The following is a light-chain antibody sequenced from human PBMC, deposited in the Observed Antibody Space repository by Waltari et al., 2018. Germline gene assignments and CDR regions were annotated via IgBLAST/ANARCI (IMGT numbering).Light chain of an antibody. Sequence: AIQLTQSPSSLSASVGDRITITCRASQGISSTLAWYQQKLGKAPRLLIYDASRLESGVPSRFSGSGSGTDFTLTISSLQPEDFATYYCQQFHSYPLTLGGGTKVEIK. J-gene: IGKJ4*01. V-gene: IGKV1-13*02. CDR1: QGISST. CDR3: QQFHSYPLT. CDR2: DAS.